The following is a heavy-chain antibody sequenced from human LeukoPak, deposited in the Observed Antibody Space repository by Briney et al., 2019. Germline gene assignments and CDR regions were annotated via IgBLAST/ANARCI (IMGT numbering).Heavy chain of an antibody. J-gene: IGHJ4*02. D-gene: IGHD6-6*01. V-gene: IGHV3-74*01. Sequence: GGSLRLSCAASGFTFTSYWMHWARQLPGKGLVWVSRISPTGSTTSYADSVKGRFTVSRDNAKNTLYLQVNNLRAEDTAVYYCARGPNSNWSGLDFWGQGTLLTVSS. CDR3: ARGPNSNWSGLDF. CDR1: GFTFTSYW. CDR2: ISPTGSTT.